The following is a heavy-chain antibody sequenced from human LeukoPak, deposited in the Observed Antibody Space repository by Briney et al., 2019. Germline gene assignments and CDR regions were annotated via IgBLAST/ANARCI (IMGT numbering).Heavy chain of an antibody. D-gene: IGHD3-10*01. J-gene: IGHJ5*02. Sequence: GASVKVSCKASGGTFSSYAISWVRQAPGQGLEWMGWINPNSGGTNYAQKFQGRVTMTRDTSISTAYMELSRLTSDDTAVYYCARILDTYYYDSGAFDPWGQGTLVTVSS. V-gene: IGHV1-2*02. CDR2: INPNSGGT. CDR1: GGTFSSYA. CDR3: ARILDTYYYDSGAFDP.